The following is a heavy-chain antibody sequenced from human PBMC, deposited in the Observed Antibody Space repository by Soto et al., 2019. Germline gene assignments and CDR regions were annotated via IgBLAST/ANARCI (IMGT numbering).Heavy chain of an antibody. CDR3: ANGKGSYIDY. CDR1: GFTFSNYA. CDR2: LSGGAT. Sequence: EVQLLESGGGLVQPGGSLRLSCAASGFTFSNYAMSWVRQAPGKGLEWVSTLSGGATYYADAVKGRFTISRDNSKNTLYLTMNRLRAEDTAVYYCANGKGSYIDYWGQGTLVTVSS. J-gene: IGHJ4*02. D-gene: IGHD3-10*01. V-gene: IGHV3-23*01.